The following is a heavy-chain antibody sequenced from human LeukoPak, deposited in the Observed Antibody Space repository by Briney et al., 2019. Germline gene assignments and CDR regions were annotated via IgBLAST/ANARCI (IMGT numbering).Heavy chain of an antibody. CDR1: GFTFTNYW. CDR3: ASRPGLDY. Sequence: GGSLRLSCVASGFTFTNYWMNWVRQTPGKGLEWVANIKPDGSEKYYVDSVKGRFTISRDNAKNSLYLQMNSLRAEDTAVYYCASRPGLDYWGQGTLVTVSS. V-gene: IGHV3-7*01. J-gene: IGHJ4*02. CDR2: IKPDGSEK. D-gene: IGHD1-14*01.